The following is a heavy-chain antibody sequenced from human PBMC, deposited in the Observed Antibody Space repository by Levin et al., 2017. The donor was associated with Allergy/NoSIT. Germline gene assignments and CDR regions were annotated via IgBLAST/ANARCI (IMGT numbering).Heavy chain of an antibody. J-gene: IGHJ6*02. D-gene: IGHD5/OR15-5a*01. CDR2: ISYRGVT. CDR3: ARDRIIVSGGNDYYYGMDV. V-gene: IGHV4-61*01. Sequence: ESLKISCSVSGGSVSSGTYYWSWIRRPPGKGLEWIGYISYRGVTRYNPSLKSRVTISVDTSKNEFSLKVTSVTAADTAVYYCARDRIIVSGGNDYYYGMDVWGQGTTVIVSS. CDR1: GGSVSSGTYY.